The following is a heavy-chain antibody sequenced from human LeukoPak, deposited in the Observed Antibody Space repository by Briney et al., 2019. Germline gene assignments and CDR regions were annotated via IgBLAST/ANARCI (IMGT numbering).Heavy chain of an antibody. Sequence: ASVKVSCKASGGTFSSYAISWVRQAPGQGLEWMGGIIPIFGRANYAQKFQGRVTITTDESTSTAYMELSSLRSEDTAVYYCARVEYSSSWYYFDYWGQGTLVTVSS. V-gene: IGHV1-69*05. J-gene: IGHJ4*02. CDR2: IIPIFGRA. D-gene: IGHD6-13*01. CDR1: GGTFSSYA. CDR3: ARVEYSSSWYYFDY.